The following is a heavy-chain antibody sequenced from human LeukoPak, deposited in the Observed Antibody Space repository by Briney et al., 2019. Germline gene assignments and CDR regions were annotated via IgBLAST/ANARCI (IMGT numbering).Heavy chain of an antibody. D-gene: IGHD3-16*02. CDR2: IFYSGST. CDR3: ARPIRLGELSSPFDS. V-gene: IGHV4-39*07. Sequence: PSETLSLTCTVSGGSISTSNYYWGWIRQPPGKGLEWIGNIFYSGSTYYSPSVKSRVTISIDTSKNQFSLKLSSVTAADTAVYYCARPIRLGELSSPFDSWGQGTLVTVSS. CDR1: GGSISTSNYY. J-gene: IGHJ4*02.